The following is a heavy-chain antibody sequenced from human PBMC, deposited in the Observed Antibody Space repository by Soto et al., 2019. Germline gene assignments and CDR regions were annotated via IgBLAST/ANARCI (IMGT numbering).Heavy chain of an antibody. CDR3: ARVREEYDYIWGSYLSHFDY. V-gene: IGHV3-11*01. J-gene: IGHJ4*02. CDR1: GFTFSDYY. Sequence: PGGSLRLSCAASGFTFSDYYMSWIRQAPGKGLEWVSYISSSGSTIYYADSVKGRFTISRDNAKNSLYLRMNSLRAEDTAVYYCARVREEYDYIWGSYLSHFDYWGQGTLVTVSS. CDR2: ISSSGSTI. D-gene: IGHD3-16*02.